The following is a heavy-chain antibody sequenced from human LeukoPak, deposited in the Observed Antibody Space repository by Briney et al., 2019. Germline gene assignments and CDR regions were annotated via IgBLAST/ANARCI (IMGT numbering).Heavy chain of an antibody. CDR3: ARRGITYSSSFFAF. CDR1: GGSIGSSNYY. Sequence: SETLSLTCTVSGGSIGSSNYYWGWIRQPPGKGLEWIGHIFYSWNTYYNPSLKSRVTISVDTSKNQFSLHPSSVTAADTATYYCARRGITYSSSFFAFWGQGTLVTVSS. CDR2: IFYSWNT. J-gene: IGHJ4*02. V-gene: IGHV4-39*01. D-gene: IGHD1-26*01.